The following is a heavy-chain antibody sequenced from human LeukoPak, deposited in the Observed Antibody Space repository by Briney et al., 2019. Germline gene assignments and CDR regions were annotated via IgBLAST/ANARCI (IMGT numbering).Heavy chain of an antibody. CDR1: GFTFSSYA. J-gene: IGHJ4*02. Sequence: GGSLRLSCAASGFTFSSYAMSWVRQAPGKGLEWVSAISGSGGSTYYADSVKGRFTISRDNSKNTLYLQMNSLRAEDTAVYYCAKDYRPHDFWSGLVDYWGQGTLVTVSS. D-gene: IGHD3-3*01. CDR2: ISGSGGST. CDR3: AKDYRPHDFWSGLVDY. V-gene: IGHV3-23*01.